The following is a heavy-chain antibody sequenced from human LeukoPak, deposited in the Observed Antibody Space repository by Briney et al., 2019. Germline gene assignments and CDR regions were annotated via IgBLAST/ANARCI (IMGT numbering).Heavy chain of an antibody. V-gene: IGHV4-39*07. CDR3: ARGRGYDILTGYYWIYFDY. CDR1: GGSISSSSYY. J-gene: IGHJ4*02. CDR2: INHSGST. D-gene: IGHD3-9*01. Sequence: SETLSLTCTVSGGSISSSSYYWGWIRQPPGKGLEWIGEINHSGSTNYNPSLKSRVTISVGTSKNQFSLKLSSVTAADTAVYYCARGRGYDILTGYYWIYFDYWGQGTLVTVSS.